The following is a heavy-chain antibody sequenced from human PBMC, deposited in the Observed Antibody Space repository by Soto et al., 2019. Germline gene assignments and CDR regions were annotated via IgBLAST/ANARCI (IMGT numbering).Heavy chain of an antibody. Sequence: ETLSLTCAVSGVTISTYYWSWIRQPPGKGLEWIGYNYHSGTTNYNPSLKSRVTISVDTSKNQFSLRLTSVTAADTAIYYCVREAYVGYGHALAHWGQVNLVTVSS. CDR2: NYHSGTT. J-gene: IGHJ4*02. D-gene: IGHD5-12*01. CDR1: GVTISTYY. V-gene: IGHV4-59*01. CDR3: VREAYVGYGHALAH.